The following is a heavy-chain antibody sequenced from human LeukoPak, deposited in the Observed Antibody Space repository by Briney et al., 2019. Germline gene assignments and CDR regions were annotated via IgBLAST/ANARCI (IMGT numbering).Heavy chain of an antibody. Sequence: GGSLRLSCAASGFTFSTYGMSWVRQAPGKGLEWVSGISGGGSSTYYADSVKGRFTISRDNSKNTLHLQMNSLRAEDTAVYYCAKSNGYGLIDIWGQGTMVTVSS. CDR1: GFTFSTYG. CDR3: AKSNGYGLIDI. D-gene: IGHD3-22*01. V-gene: IGHV3-23*01. J-gene: IGHJ3*02. CDR2: ISGGGSST.